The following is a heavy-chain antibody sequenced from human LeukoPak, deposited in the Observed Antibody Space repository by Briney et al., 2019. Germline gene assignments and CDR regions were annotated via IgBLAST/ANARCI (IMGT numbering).Heavy chain of an antibody. J-gene: IGHJ3*02. V-gene: IGHV1-2*02. Sequence: GASVTVSCKASGYTFTGYYMHWVRQAPGQGLEGMGWMNPNSGNTGYAQKFQGRVTMTRDTSISTAYMELSRLRSDDTAVYYCAEPNCSSTSCYESLDAFDIWGQGTMVTVSS. D-gene: IGHD2-2*01. CDR3: AEPNCSSTSCYESLDAFDI. CDR1: GYTFTGYY. CDR2: MNPNSGNT.